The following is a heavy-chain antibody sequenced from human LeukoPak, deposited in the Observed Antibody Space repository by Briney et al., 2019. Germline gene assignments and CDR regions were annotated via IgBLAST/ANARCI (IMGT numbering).Heavy chain of an antibody. J-gene: IGHJ4*02. D-gene: IGHD3-10*01. V-gene: IGHV3-15*01. CDR1: GFTFSNAW. Sequence: GGSLRLSCAASGFTFSNAWMSWVRQAPGKGLEWVGRIKSKTDGGTTDYAAPVKGRFTISRDDSKNTLYLQMNSLRAEDTAVYYCARTNGASGSYYKSDYWGQGTLVTVSS. CDR3: ARTNGASGSYYKSDY. CDR2: IKSKTDGGTT.